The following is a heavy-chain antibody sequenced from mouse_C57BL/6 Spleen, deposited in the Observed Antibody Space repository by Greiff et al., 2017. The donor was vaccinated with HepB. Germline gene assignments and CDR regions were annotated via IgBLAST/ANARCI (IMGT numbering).Heavy chain of an antibody. V-gene: IGHV1-81*01. J-gene: IGHJ3*01. D-gene: IGHD1-1*01. CDR1: GYTFTSYG. CDR2: IYPRSGNT. CDR3: ARDYGSSQGAWLAY. Sequence: QVQLKQSGAELARPGASVKLSCKASGYTFTSYGISWVKQRTGQGLEWIGEIYPRSGNTYYNEKFKGKATLTADKSSSTAYMELRSLTSEDSAVYFCARDYGSSQGAWLAYWVQGTLVTVSA.